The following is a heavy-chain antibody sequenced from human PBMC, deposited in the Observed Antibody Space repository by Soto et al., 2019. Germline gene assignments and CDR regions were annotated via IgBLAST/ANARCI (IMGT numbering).Heavy chain of an antibody. CDR2: IIPIFGTA. J-gene: IGHJ6*02. Sequence: QVQLVQSGAEVKKPGSSVKVSCKASGGTFSSYAISWVRQAPGQGLEWMGGIIPIFGTANYAQKFQGRVTITADEPTRTAYRQRSSLRSEDTAVYYFARRRGGDLHGMDVWGQGTTVTVSS. CDR1: GGTFSSYA. D-gene: IGHD2-21*01. V-gene: IGHV1-69*01. CDR3: ARRRGGDLHGMDV.